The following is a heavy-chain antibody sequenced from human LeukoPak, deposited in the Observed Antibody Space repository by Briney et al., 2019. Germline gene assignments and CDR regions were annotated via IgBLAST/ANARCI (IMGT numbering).Heavy chain of an antibody. CDR2: IYYSGST. J-gene: IGHJ4*02. CDR3: AREGRYFDRNRHGKYYFDY. D-gene: IGHD3-9*01. CDR1: GGSISSSSYY. V-gene: IGHV4-39*02. Sequence: PSETLSLTCTVSGGSISSSSYYWGWVRQPPGKGLEWIGSIYYSGSTYDNPSLKRRVTISVNTSKNQFSLKLSSVTAADTAVYYCAREGRYFDRNRHGKYYFDYCGQGTLVTVSS.